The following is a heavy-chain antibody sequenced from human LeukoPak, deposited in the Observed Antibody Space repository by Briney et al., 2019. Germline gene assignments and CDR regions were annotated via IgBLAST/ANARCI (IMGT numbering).Heavy chain of an antibody. CDR2: INTNTGNP. V-gene: IGHV7-4-1*02. CDR3: ARDINWFDP. CDR1: GYTFTDYA. J-gene: IGHJ5*02. Sequence: ASVKVSCNASGYTFTDYAVNWVRQAPGQGLEWMGWINTNTGNPTYAQGFTGRFVFSLDTSVSTAYPQISSLKAEDTAVYYCARDINWFDPWGQGTLVTVSS.